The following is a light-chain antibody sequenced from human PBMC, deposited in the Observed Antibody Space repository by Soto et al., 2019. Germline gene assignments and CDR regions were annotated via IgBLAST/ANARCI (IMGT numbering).Light chain of an antibody. V-gene: IGKV1-6*01. J-gene: IGKJ1*01. CDR2: AAP. CDR3: LQDYNYPRT. CDR1: QGIRND. Sequence: AIQMTQSPSSLSASVGDRVTITCRASQGIRNDLGWYQQKPGKAPKLLIYAAPSLQSGAPSRFSGSGSGTDFTLTISSLQPEDFATYYCLQDYNYPRTFGQGTKVEIK.